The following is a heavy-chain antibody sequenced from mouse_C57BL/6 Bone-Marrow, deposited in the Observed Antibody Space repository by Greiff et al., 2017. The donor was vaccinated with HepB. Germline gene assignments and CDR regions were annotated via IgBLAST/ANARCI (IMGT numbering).Heavy chain of an antibody. Sequence: QVQLQKPGAELVRPGTSVKLSCKASGYTFTSYWMHWVKQRPGQGLEWIGVIDPSDSYTNYNQKFKGKATLTVDTSSSTAYMQLSSLTSEDSAVYYCARPQGAMDYWGQGTSVTVSS. J-gene: IGHJ4*01. V-gene: IGHV1-59*01. CDR2: IDPSDSYT. CDR1: GYTFTSYW. CDR3: ARPQGAMDY.